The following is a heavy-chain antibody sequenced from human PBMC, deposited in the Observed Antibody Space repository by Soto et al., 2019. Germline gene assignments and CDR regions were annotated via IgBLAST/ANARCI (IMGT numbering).Heavy chain of an antibody. D-gene: IGHD3-16*01. Sequence: GGSLRLSCVASGFTFNKYALAWVRQAPGKGLEWVSAISGSGASTYDADSVKGRFTISRGNSNSTLYLQMNSLRAEDTAVYYCAKTPGVITVITSFDHWGQGTPVTVSS. CDR3: AKTPGVITVITSFDH. CDR2: ISGSGAST. V-gene: IGHV3-23*01. CDR1: GFTFNKYA. J-gene: IGHJ4*02.